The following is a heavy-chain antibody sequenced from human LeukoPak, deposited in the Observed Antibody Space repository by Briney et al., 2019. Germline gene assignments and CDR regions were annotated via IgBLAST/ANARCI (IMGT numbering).Heavy chain of an antibody. Sequence: SETLSLTCAVSGGSISSSNWWSWVRQTPGKGLQWIGSIFYTGTTYYNPSLKSRVTISVDKSKNQFSLKLSSVTAADTAVFYCARAYDGYAFDIWGQGTMVAVSS. CDR1: GGSISSSNW. D-gene: IGHD1-1*01. CDR2: IFYTGTT. V-gene: IGHV4-4*02. J-gene: IGHJ3*02. CDR3: ARAYDGYAFDI.